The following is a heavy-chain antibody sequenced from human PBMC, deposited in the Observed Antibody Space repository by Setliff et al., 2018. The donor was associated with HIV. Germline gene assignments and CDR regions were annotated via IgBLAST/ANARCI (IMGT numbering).Heavy chain of an antibody. Sequence: SLRLSCVASGFTFSNYWMSWVRQAPGKGLEWVANIKQEGREKYYVDSVKGRFTISRDNAKNSLYLQMNSLRAEDTAVYYCARDNSRWRDYYYYGMDVWGQGTTVTVSS. D-gene: IGHD6-13*01. CDR1: GFTFSNYW. V-gene: IGHV3-7*01. CDR3: ARDNSRWRDYYYYGMDV. J-gene: IGHJ6*02. CDR2: IKQEGREK.